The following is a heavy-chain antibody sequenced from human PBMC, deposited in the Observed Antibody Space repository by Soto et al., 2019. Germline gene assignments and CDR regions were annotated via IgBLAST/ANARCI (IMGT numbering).Heavy chain of an antibody. V-gene: IGHV3-30*18. J-gene: IGHJ1*01. CDR3: ANNWRVTVTPEYFQY. D-gene: IGHD4-17*01. Sequence: GGSLRLSCAASGFTFSIYGMHWVRQAPGNGLEWVAVISYDGNYIYYADSVKGRFTISRDNSKNTLYLQMNSLRPEDTAVYYCANNWRVTVTPEYFQYWGQGTLVTVSS. CDR1: GFTFSIYG. CDR2: ISYDGNYI.